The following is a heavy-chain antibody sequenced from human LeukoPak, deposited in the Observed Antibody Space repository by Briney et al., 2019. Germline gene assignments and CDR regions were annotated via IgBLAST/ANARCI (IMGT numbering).Heavy chain of an antibody. Sequence: PSQTLSLTCTVSGGSISSYYWSWIRQPAGKGLEWIGRIYISGSTNYNPSLKSRVTMSVDTSKNQFSLKLSSVTAADTAVYYCARGRSASKYQLLLDAFDIWGQGTMVTVSS. J-gene: IGHJ3*02. CDR3: ARGRSASKYQLLLDAFDI. V-gene: IGHV4-4*07. CDR1: GGSISSYY. D-gene: IGHD2-2*01. CDR2: IYISGST.